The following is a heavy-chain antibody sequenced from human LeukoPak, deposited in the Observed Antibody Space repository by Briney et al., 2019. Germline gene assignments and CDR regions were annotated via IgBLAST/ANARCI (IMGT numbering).Heavy chain of an antibody. CDR1: GYGFTTYW. Sequence: GESLKISCKSSGYGFTTYWITWVRQMPGKGLEWMGTIDPSDSYTNYSPSFQGHVTISAVKSISTAYLQWSSLKASDTAMYYCAILYADYPDYWGQGTLVTVSS. J-gene: IGHJ4*02. CDR3: AILYADYPDY. CDR2: IDPSDSYT. D-gene: IGHD4-17*01. V-gene: IGHV5-10-1*01.